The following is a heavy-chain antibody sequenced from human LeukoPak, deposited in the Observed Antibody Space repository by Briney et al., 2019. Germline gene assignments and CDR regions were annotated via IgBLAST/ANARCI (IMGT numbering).Heavy chain of an antibody. V-gene: IGHV1-69-2*01. Sequence: VKISCKVSGYTFTDYYMHWVQQAPGKGLEWMGLVDPEDGETIYAEKFQGRVTITADTSTDTAYMELSSLRSEDTAVYYCARTGSYYEVWFDPWGQGTLVTVSS. D-gene: IGHD1-26*01. CDR3: ARTGSYYEVWFDP. CDR2: VDPEDGET. CDR1: GYTFTDYY. J-gene: IGHJ5*02.